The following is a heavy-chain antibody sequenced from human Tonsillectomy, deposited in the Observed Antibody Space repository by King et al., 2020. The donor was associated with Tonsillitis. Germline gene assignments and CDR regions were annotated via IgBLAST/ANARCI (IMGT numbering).Heavy chain of an antibody. CDR2: INAGNGNI. V-gene: IGHV1-3*01. CDR1: GYTFTSYA. CDR3: ARAPGLDAFDI. D-gene: IGHD2-8*02. Sequence: QLVQSGAEVKKPGASVKVSCKASGYTFTSYAMHWVRQAPGHMLEWMGWINAGNGNIKYSQKFQGRGTITRDTSASTAYMELSSLRSEDTAVYYCARAPGLDAFDIWGQGTMVTVSS. J-gene: IGHJ3*02.